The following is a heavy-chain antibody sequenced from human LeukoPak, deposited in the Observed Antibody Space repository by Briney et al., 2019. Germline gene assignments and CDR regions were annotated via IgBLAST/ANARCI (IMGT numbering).Heavy chain of an antibody. CDR1: GXSFSGYY. J-gene: IGHJ2*01. Sequence: SETLSLTCVVDGXSFSGYYWTWIRQSPRKGLEWIGEINHSGNTRCNPSLKSRVTISVDTSKNQFSLNLRSVSAADTAIYYCARGPQGMPWLLRWYFDLWGRGTLVTVSS. CDR2: INHSGNT. D-gene: IGHD6-19*01. CDR3: ARGPQGMPWLLRWYFDL. V-gene: IGHV4-34*01.